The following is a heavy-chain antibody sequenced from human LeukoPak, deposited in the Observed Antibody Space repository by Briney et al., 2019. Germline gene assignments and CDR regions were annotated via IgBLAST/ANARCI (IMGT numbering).Heavy chain of an antibody. V-gene: IGHV1-2*02. D-gene: IGHD5-12*01. J-gene: IGHJ4*02. CDR3: ARGSGYDEEAFDY. CDR1: GYTFTGYY. Sequence: ASVKVSCKASGYTFTGYYMHWVRQAPGQGLEWMGWINPNSGGTNYAQKFQGRVTMTTDTSTSTAYMELRSLRSDDTAVCYCARGSGYDEEAFDYWGQGTLVTVSS. CDR2: INPNSGGT.